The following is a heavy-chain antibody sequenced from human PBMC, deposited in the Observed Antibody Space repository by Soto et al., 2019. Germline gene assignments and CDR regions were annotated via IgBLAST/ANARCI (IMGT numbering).Heavy chain of an antibody. Sequence: QVQLVQSGAEVKKPGSSVKVSCKASGGTFSSYAISWVRQAPGQGLEWMGGIIPIFGTANYAQKFQGRVTITADESTSTAYMELSSLRSEDTAVYYCAGRVKALYCISTSCYGNWFDPWGQGTLVTVSS. CDR2: IIPIFGTA. V-gene: IGHV1-69*12. J-gene: IGHJ5*02. CDR3: AGRVKALYCISTSCYGNWFDP. D-gene: IGHD2-2*01. CDR1: GGTFSSYA.